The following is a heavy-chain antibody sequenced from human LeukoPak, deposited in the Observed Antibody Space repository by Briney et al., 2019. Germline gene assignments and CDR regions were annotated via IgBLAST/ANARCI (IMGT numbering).Heavy chain of an antibody. CDR1: GFTFSSYA. J-gene: IGHJ4*02. CDR2: ISGSGGST. V-gene: IGHV3-23*01. D-gene: IGHD3-9*01. CDR3: AKSVVDILTGYYFNY. Sequence: GGSLRLSCAASGFTFSSYAMSWVRQAPGKGLEWVSAISGSGGSTYYADSVKGRFTISRDNSKNTLYLQMNSLRAEDTAVYYCAKSVVDILTGYYFNYWGQGTLVTVTS.